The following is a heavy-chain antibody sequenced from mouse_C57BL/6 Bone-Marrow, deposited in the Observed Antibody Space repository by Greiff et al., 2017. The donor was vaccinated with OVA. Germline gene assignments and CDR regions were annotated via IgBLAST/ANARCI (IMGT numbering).Heavy chain of an antibody. J-gene: IGHJ4*01. CDR2: ISSGSSTI. CDR3: ARSYYGSSIYYAMDY. Sequence: DVKLVESGGGLVKPGGSLKLSCAASGFTFSDYGMHWVRQAPEKGLEWVAYISSGSSTIYYADTVKGRFTISRDNAKNTLFLQMTSLRSEDTAMYYCARSYYGSSIYYAMDYWGQGTSVTVSS. D-gene: IGHD1-1*01. CDR1: GFTFSDYG. V-gene: IGHV5-17*01.